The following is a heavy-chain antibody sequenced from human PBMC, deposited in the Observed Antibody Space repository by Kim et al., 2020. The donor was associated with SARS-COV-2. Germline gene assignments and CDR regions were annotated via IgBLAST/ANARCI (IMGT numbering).Heavy chain of an antibody. V-gene: IGHV3-23*01. CDR3: AKERDSSGWYPHDAFDI. J-gene: IGHJ3*02. D-gene: IGHD6-19*01. CDR2: ISGSGGST. CDR1: GFTFSSYA. Sequence: GGSLRLSCAASGFTFSSYAMSWVRQAPGKGLEWVSAISGSGGSTYYADSVKGRFTISRDNSKNTLYLQMNSLRAEDTAVYYCAKERDSSGWYPHDAFDIWGQGTMVTVSS.